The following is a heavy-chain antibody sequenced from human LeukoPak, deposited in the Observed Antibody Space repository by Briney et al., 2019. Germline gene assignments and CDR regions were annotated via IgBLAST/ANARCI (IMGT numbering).Heavy chain of an antibody. CDR2: INPNSGGT. CDR3: ARDRGPSGYFDY. V-gene: IGHV1-2*02. CDR1: GYTFTGYY. D-gene: IGHD3/OR15-3a*01. J-gene: IGHJ4*02. Sequence: ASVKVSCKASGYTFTGYYMHWVRQAPGQGLEWMGWINPNSGGTNYAQKFQGRVTTTRDTSISTAYMELSRLRSDDTAVYYCARDRGPSGYFDYWGQGTLVTVSS.